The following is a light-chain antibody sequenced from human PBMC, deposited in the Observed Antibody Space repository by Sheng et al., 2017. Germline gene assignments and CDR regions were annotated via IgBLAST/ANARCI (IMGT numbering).Light chain of an antibody. J-gene: IGKJ3*01. V-gene: IGKV3-20*01. CDR1: QSVSSGY. CDR3: QHYSTSPKFT. Sequence: IVLTQSPGTLSLSPGERASLSCRASQSVSSGYLAWFQQKPGQAPRLLIYETFTRATGIPDRFSGSGSGTDFTLTISRLEPEDVAVYYCQHYSTSPKFTFGPGTKVDIK. CDR2: ETF.